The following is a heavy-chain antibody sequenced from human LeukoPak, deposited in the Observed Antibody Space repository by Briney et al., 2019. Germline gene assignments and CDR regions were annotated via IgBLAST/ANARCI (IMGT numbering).Heavy chain of an antibody. D-gene: IGHD2-8*01. V-gene: IGHV3-21*01. Sequence: GGSLRLSCAASGFTFSSYSMNWVRQAPGKGLEWVSSISSSSSYIYYADSVKGRFTISRDNAKNSLYLQMNSLRAEDTAVYYCARGPPGELMYFDYWGQGTLVTVSS. CDR3: ARGPPGELMYFDY. CDR2: ISSSSSYI. CDR1: GFTFSSYS. J-gene: IGHJ4*02.